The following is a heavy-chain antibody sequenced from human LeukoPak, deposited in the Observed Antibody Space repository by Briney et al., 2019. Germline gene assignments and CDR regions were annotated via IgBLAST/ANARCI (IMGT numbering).Heavy chain of an antibody. CDR3: ARRATMLAGGYFDY. V-gene: IGHV4-4*09. CDR2: IYASGST. CDR1: GGSISSYY. D-gene: IGHD5-12*01. J-gene: IGHJ4*02. Sequence: PSETLSLTCTVSGGSISSYYWSWIRQPPGKGLEWIGYIYASGSTTYNPSHKSRVTISIDTSKNQFSLKLSSVTAADTAVYYCARRATMLAGGYFDYWGQGTLVSVSS.